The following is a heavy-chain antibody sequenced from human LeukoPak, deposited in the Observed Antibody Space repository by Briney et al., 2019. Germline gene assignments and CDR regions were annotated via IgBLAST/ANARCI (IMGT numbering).Heavy chain of an antibody. D-gene: IGHD3-10*01. J-gene: IGHJ4*02. CDR3: ARSIRIGELFSYFDY. CDR2: IYYSGST. Sequence: PSQTLSLTCTVSGGSISSYYWSWIRQPPGKGLEWIGYIYYSGSTNYNPSLKSRVTISVDTSKNQFSLKLSSVTAADTAVYYCARSIRIGELFSYFDYWGQGTLVTVSS. V-gene: IGHV4-59*01. CDR1: GGSISSYY.